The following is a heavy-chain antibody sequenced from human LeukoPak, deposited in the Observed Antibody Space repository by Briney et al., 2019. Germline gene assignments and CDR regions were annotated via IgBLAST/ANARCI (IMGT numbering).Heavy chain of an antibody. CDR3: VRWSYDNSAYYYDH. V-gene: IGHV3-7*03. CDR2: IKQDSSAK. Sequence: GGSLRLSCVASGFTFSRHYMSWVRQAPGKGLEWVANIKQDSSAKAYVDSVKGRFTVSRDNAKNSMSLQMNSLGAEDTAIYYCVRWSYDNSAYYYDHWGQGTLVTVSS. D-gene: IGHD3-22*01. J-gene: IGHJ4*02. CDR1: GFTFSRHY.